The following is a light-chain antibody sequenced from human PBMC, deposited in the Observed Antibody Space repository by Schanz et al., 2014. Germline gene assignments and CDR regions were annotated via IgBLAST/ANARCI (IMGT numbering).Light chain of an antibody. CDR2: GAS. J-gene: IGKJ2*01. Sequence: EIVLTQSPGTLSLSPGERATLSCRASQSVSSSYFAWFQQKPGQAPRLLIYGASSRATGIPDRFSGSGSGTDFTLTIRRLEPEDFAVYYCQQYGGVPPYTFGQGTKLEIK. CDR3: QQYGGVPPYT. V-gene: IGKV3-20*01. CDR1: QSVSSSY.